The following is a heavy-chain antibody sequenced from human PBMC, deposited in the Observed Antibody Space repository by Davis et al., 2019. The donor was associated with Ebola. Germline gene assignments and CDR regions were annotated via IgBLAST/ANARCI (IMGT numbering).Heavy chain of an antibody. V-gene: IGHV3-9*01. CDR1: GFKFDEYA. CDR3: TKGADLPCYYYGMDV. CDR2: ISWNSGFI. J-gene: IGHJ6*02. D-gene: IGHD3-16*01. Sequence: LSLTCAASGFKFDEYAMHWVRPLPGKGLEWVSCISWNSGFIAYADSVKGRFTVSRDNARNSLYLRINTLKPEDTASYYCTKGADLPCYYYGMDVWGQGTTVTASS.